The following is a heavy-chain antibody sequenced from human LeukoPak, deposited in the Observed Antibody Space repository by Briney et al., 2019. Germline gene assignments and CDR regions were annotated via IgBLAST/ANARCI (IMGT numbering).Heavy chain of an antibody. V-gene: IGHV3-23*01. D-gene: IGHD1-26*01. J-gene: IGHJ4*02. CDR3: ARGGTSGSLIY. Sequence: PGGSLRLSCAASGFIFSSYAMSWVRQAPGKGLEWVSVISGGGGGAYYADSVKGRFTISRDNTKNTLYLQMNSLRAEDTALYYCARGGTSGSLIYWGQGTLVTVSS. CDR1: GFIFSSYA. CDR2: ISGGGGGA.